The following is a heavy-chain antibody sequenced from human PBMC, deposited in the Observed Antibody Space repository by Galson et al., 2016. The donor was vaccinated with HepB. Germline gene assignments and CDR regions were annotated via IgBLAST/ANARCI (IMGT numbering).Heavy chain of an antibody. Sequence: TLSLTCTVSGGSISSGAYYWSWIRHHPGNGLEWIGYIYHSGNAYYSPSLKSRISISLDTSKNQFSLNLGSVTAADTAISYCARASLDYYYDTSGYLDHWGQGTLVTVSS. CDR1: GGSISSGAYY. CDR3: ARASLDYYYDTSGYLDH. V-gene: IGHV4-31*03. CDR2: IYHSGNA. J-gene: IGHJ4*02. D-gene: IGHD3-22*01.